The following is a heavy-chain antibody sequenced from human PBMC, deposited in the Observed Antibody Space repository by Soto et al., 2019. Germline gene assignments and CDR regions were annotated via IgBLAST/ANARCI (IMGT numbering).Heavy chain of an antibody. J-gene: IGHJ6*02. D-gene: IGHD5-12*01. CDR3: AAAPDIVATIGGYYYGMDV. CDR2: IVVGSGNT. Sequence: SLKVSCKASGFTFTSSAVQWVRQARGQRLEWIGWIVVGSGNTNYAQKFQERVTITRDMSTSTAYMELSSLRSEDTAVYYCAAAPDIVATIGGYYYGMDVWGQGPTVTVAS. CDR1: GFTFTSSA. V-gene: IGHV1-58*01.